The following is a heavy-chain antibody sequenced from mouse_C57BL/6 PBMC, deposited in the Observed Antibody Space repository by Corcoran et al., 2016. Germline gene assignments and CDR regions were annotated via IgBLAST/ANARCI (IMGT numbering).Heavy chain of an antibody. CDR2: IYPGSGNT. CDR1: GYTFTDYY. CDR3: ARQQIYYGNPDAMDY. Sequence: QIRLQQSGPELVKPGASVKISCKASGYTFTDYYLKWVKQRPGHGIEWLGWIYPGSGNTKYNANVKGKATLTVDTSSSRAYMQLNSMTSEDSAGYLGARQQIYYGNPDAMDYWGQGTSVNVSS. D-gene: IGHD2-1*01. V-gene: IGHV1-84*01. J-gene: IGHJ4*01.